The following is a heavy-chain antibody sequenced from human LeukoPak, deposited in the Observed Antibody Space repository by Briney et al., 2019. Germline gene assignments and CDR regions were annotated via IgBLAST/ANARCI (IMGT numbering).Heavy chain of an antibody. CDR2: IYHSGST. D-gene: IGHD6-13*01. CDR1: GGSISSSNW. Sequence: SGTLSLTCAASGGSISSSNWWSWVRQPPGKGLEWIGEIYHSGSTNYNPSLKSRVTISVDKSKNQFSLKLSSVTAADTAVYYCASRAAAGTDYFDYWGQGTLVTVSS. V-gene: IGHV4-4*02. J-gene: IGHJ4*02. CDR3: ASRAAAGTDYFDY.